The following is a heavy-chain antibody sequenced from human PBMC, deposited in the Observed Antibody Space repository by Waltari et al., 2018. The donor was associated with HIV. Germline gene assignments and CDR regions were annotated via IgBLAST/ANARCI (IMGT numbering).Heavy chain of an antibody. CDR2: IDHSGST. CDR3: ARGPHTSIFGVVKYFQP. CDR1: GWSFTAYY. J-gene: IGHJ1*01. V-gene: IGHV4-34*02. Sequence: QVQLQQWGTGLLMPSETLSLICAVYGWSFTAYYWTWTRPSPRNGLEWIGEIDHSGSTNYNPSLKSRVTISVDASKNQFSLKLTSVTAADTGLYYCARGPHTSIFGVVKYFQPWGQGTLVIVSS. D-gene: IGHD3-3*01.